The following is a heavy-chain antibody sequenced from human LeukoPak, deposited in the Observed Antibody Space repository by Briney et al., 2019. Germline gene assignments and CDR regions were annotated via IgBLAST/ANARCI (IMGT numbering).Heavy chain of an antibody. V-gene: IGHV4-34*01. D-gene: IGHD2-15*01. CDR3: ARVSCSGVSCYHYYYYMDV. CDR2: INHSGST. J-gene: IGHJ6*03. CDR1: GGSFSGYY. Sequence: SETLSLTCAVYGGSFSGYYWSWIRQPPGKGLEWIGEINHSGSTNYNPSLRSRVTISVDTSKNHFSLKLSSVTAADTAVYYCARVSCSGVSCYHYYYYMDVWGTGTTVTVSS.